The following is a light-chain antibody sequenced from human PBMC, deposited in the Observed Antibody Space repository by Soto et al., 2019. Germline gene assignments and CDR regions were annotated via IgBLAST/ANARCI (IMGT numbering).Light chain of an antibody. CDR3: QVWDSDWV. CDR2: YDS. V-gene: IGLV3-21*04. J-gene: IGLJ3*02. CDR1: NIGSKS. Sequence: SYELTQPPSVSVAPGKTARITCGGNNIGSKSVHWYQQKPGQAPVVVIYYDSDRPSGIPERFSGSNSGNTATLTISRVEAGDEADYYCQVWDSDWVFGGGTKLTVL.